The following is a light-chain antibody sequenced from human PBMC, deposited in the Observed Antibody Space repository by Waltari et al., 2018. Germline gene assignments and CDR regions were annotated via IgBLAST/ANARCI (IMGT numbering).Light chain of an antibody. J-gene: IGLJ2*01. V-gene: IGLV2-14*03. CDR1: SSDVGSYNY. Sequence: QSALTQPASVSGSPGQSITISCTGTSSDVGSYNYVSWYQQHPDKAPKLMIYDVSYRPSGVSNRFSGSKSGNTASLTISGLQAEDEADYYCSSYITTNTLELFGGGTSLTVL. CDR2: DVS. CDR3: SSYITTNTLEL.